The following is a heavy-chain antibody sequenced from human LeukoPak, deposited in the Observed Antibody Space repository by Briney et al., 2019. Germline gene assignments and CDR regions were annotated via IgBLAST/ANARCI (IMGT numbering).Heavy chain of an antibody. CDR3: ARSLRQWLGSVTTSFDY. J-gene: IGHJ4*02. Sequence: GRSLRLSCAASGFTFSSYAMHWVRQAPGKGLEWVAVISYDGSNKYYADSVKGRFTISRDNSENTLYLQMNSLRAEDTAVYYCARSLRQWLGSVTTSFDYWGQGTLVTVSS. V-gene: IGHV3-30*04. D-gene: IGHD6-19*01. CDR1: GFTFSSYA. CDR2: ISYDGSNK.